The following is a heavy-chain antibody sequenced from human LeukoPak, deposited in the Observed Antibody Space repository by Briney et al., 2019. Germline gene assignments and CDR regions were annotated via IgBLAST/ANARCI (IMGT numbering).Heavy chain of an antibody. D-gene: IGHD2-15*01. CDR3: AKRVVVAATTYYFDY. CDR2: ISVSGGSK. Sequence: QTGGSLRLSCAASGFTFSSYAMSWVRQAPEKGLGWVSAISVSGGSKYYADSVRGRFTISRDNSKNTLYLQMNSLRAEGTAIYYCAKRVVVAATTYYFDYWGQGTLVTVSS. CDR1: GFTFSSYA. J-gene: IGHJ4*02. V-gene: IGHV3-23*01.